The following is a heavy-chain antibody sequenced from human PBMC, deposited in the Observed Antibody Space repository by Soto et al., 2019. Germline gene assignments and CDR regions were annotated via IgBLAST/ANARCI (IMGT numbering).Heavy chain of an antibody. J-gene: IGHJ3*02. CDR3: AREVQGGAVAGYAFDI. CDR2: INPNSGGT. Sequence: AAVKVSCKASGYTFTGYYMHWVRQAPGQGLEWMGWINPNSGGTNYAQKFQGRVTMTRDTSISTAYMELSRLRSDDTAVYYCAREVQGGAVAGYAFDIWGQGTMVTVSS. CDR1: GYTFTGYY. D-gene: IGHD6-19*01. V-gene: IGHV1-2*02.